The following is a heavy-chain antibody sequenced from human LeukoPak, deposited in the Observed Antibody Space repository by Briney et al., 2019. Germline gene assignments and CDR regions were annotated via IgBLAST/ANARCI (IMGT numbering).Heavy chain of an antibody. D-gene: IGHD6-13*01. J-gene: IGHJ5*02. CDR3: AREGEAAAP. CDR1: GLTFSSYS. Sequence: GGSLRLSCAASGLTFSSYSMNWVRQAPGKGLERVSYISSSSSTIYYANSVKGRFTISRDNAKNSLYLQMNSLRAEDTAVYYCAREGEAAAPWGQGTLVTVSS. V-gene: IGHV3-48*01. CDR2: ISSSSSTI.